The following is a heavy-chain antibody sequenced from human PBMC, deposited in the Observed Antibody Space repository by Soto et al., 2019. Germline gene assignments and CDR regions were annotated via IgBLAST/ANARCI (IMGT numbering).Heavy chain of an antibody. CDR3: AKGGLIDGDYMHHGMDV. D-gene: IGHD4-17*01. J-gene: IGHJ6*02. V-gene: IGHV4-4*07. Sequence: QVHLQESGPGLVKPSGTLSLICTVSGNSMFNYYWSWIRQPAGKGLEWIGRVYTDGTAIYNPSLKSRVTMSVDMSKNQFSLIVNSLTAADTAVYYCAKGGLIDGDYMHHGMDVWCQGATVIVS. CDR2: VYTDGTA. CDR1: GNSMFNYY.